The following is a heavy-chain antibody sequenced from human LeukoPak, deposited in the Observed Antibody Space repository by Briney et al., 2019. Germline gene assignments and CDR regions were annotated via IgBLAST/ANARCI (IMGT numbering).Heavy chain of an antibody. J-gene: IGHJ4*02. CDR1: GFTFSSYG. Sequence: GGSLRLSCAASGFTFSSYGMHWVRQAPGKGLEWVAVIWYDGSNKYYADSVKGRFTISRDNSKNTLYLQMNSLRAEDTAVYYCARNDYSSSWSLDYWGRGTLVTVSS. CDR2: IWYDGSNK. D-gene: IGHD6-13*01. CDR3: ARNDYSSSWSLDY. V-gene: IGHV3-33*01.